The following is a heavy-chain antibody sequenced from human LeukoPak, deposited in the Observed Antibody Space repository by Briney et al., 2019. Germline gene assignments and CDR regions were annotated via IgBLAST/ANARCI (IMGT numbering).Heavy chain of an antibody. V-gene: IGHV4-59*12. CDR1: GGSISSYY. CDR2: IYYSGST. J-gene: IGHJ4*02. CDR3: ARGRWVSGPYYFDY. D-gene: IGHD6-13*01. Sequence: SEALSLTCTVSGGSISSYYWSWNRQPPGKGLEWIGYIYYSGSTNYNPSLKSRVTISVDTSKNQFSLKLSSVTAADTAVYYCARGRWVSGPYYFDYWGQGTLVTVSS.